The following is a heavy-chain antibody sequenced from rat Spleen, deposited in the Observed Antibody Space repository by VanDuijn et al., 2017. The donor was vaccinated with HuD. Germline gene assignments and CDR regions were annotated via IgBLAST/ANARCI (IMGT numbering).Heavy chain of an antibody. J-gene: IGHJ3*01. V-gene: IGHV2-63*01. CDR1: GFSLIRYN. D-gene: IGHD1-11*01. CDR3: ARSYGGYTQHWFAY. CDR2: MRYNGDT. Sequence: QVQLKESGPGLVQPSQTLSLTCTVSGFSLIRYNVHWVRQPPGKGLEWMGRMRYNGDTSYNSALKSRLSINRDTPKNQVFLKMNSLQTDDTAIYFCARSYGGYTQHWFAYWGQGTLITVSS.